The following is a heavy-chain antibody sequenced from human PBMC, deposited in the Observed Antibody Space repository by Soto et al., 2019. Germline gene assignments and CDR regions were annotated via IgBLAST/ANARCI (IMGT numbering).Heavy chain of an antibody. CDR1: GFIVSGNY. J-gene: IGHJ6*02. V-gene: IGHV3-53*02. CDR2: IYSGGST. CDR3: ARDGGLAEDGMDV. Sequence: EVRLVETGGDLIQPGGSLRLSCAASGFIVSGNYMSWVRQAPGKGLEWVSVIYSGGSTYYADSVKGRFTISRDNSKTPLYLQMNSLRADETAVYYCARDGGLAEDGMDVWGQGTTVTVSS. D-gene: IGHD3-10*01.